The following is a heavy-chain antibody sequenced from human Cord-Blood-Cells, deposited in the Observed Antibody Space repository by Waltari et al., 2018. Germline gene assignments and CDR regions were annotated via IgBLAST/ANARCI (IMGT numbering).Heavy chain of an antibody. D-gene: IGHD6-6*01. V-gene: IGHV1-8*01. CDR3: AKFSGAARRNFIDY. CDR2: RNPNRGNT. J-gene: IGHJ4*02. CDR1: GYTFTSYD. Sequence: QVQLVQSGAEVKKPGAPVKVSCKASGYTFTSYDINWVRQATGQGLEWRGWRNPNRGNTGEAERFQGRVTMTRNTSRSTAYMELSSLRSEDTAVYYCAKFSGAARRNFIDYWGQGTLVTVSS.